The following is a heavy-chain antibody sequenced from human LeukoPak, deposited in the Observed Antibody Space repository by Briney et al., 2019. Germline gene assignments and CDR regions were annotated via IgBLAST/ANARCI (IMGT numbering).Heavy chain of an antibody. D-gene: IGHD5-18*01. V-gene: IGHV3-30-3*01. CDR3: ARESGYSYGYGYYDY. Sequence: GGSLRLSCAASGFTFSSYAMHWVRQAPGKGLEWVAVISYDGSNKYYADSVKGRFTISRDNSKNTLYLQMNSLRAEDTAVYYCARESGYSYGYGYYDYWGQGTLVTVSS. CDR1: GFTFSSYA. CDR2: ISYDGSNK. J-gene: IGHJ4*02.